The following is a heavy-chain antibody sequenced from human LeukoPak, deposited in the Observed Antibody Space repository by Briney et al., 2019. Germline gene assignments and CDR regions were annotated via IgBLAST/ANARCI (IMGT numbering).Heavy chain of an antibody. Sequence: GGSLRLSCVASGFAFRSYAMSWVRQAPGKGLEWVSVITSGVTTFYADSVRGRFTISRDNSKSTLCLQMNSLRAEDTAVYYCAKDLASGWTYYYYGMDVWGQGTTVTVSS. CDR3: AKDLASGWTYYYYGMDV. J-gene: IGHJ6*02. CDR1: GFAFRSYA. V-gene: IGHV3-23*01. CDR2: ITSGVTT. D-gene: IGHD6-19*01.